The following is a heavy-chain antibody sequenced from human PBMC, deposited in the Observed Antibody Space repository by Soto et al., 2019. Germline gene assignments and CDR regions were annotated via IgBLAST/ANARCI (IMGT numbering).Heavy chain of an antibody. V-gene: IGHV3-23*01. Sequence: EVQLLESGGGLVQPGGYLRLSCAASGFTFSSYAMSWVRQAPGKGLGWVSAISGSGGSTYYADSVKGLFTISSDNSKNTLYLQMNSLRAEDTAVYYCAKDTDCSGGSCYYYYYYMDVWGKGTTVTVSS. CDR3: AKDTDCSGGSCYYYYYYMDV. D-gene: IGHD2-15*01. CDR1: GFTFSSYA. CDR2: ISGSGGST. J-gene: IGHJ6*03.